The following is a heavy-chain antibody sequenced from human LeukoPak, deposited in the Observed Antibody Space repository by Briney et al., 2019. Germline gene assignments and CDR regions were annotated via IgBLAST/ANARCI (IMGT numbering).Heavy chain of an antibody. D-gene: IGHD2-15*01. V-gene: IGHV3-66*01. CDR3: ARVEGYCSGGSCYFGYFDY. J-gene: IGHJ4*02. CDR2: IYSGGRT. Sequence: GGSLRLSCAASGFTVSSNYMSWVRQAPGKGLEWVSVIYSGGRTYYADSVKGRFTISRDNSKNTLYLQMNSLRAEDTAVYYCARVEGYCSGGSCYFGYFDYWGQGTLVTVSS. CDR1: GFTVSSNY.